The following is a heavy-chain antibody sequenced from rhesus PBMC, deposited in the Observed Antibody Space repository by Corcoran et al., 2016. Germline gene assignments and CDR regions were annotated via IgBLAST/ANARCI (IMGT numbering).Heavy chain of an antibody. CDR2: IYGNSAST. CDR1: GGSISGYYY. D-gene: IGHD3-16*01. J-gene: IGHJ4*01. CDR3: ARYDSGSYYYRFDY. V-gene: IGHV4-73*01. Sequence: QVKLQQWGEGLVKPSETLSLTCAVYGGSISGYYYWSWIRQPPGKGLEWIGYIYGNSASTNYNPSLKNRVTISKDTSKNQFSLKLSSVTAADTAVYYCARYDSGSYYYRFDYWGQGVLVTVSS.